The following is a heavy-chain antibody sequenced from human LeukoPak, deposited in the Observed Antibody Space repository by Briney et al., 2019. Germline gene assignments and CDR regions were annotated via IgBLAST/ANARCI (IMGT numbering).Heavy chain of an antibody. CDR1: GFTFSNYW. CDR2: ISTDGSQT. Sequence: GGSLRLSCEASGFTFSNYWMHWVRQPPGKGLMWVSQISTDGSQTFYADSVKGRFTISRDNAQNTLFLQMDSLRPEDTAVYYCVRSLRSADFWGQGTLVTVSS. J-gene: IGHJ4*02. CDR3: VRSLRSADF. V-gene: IGHV3-74*01.